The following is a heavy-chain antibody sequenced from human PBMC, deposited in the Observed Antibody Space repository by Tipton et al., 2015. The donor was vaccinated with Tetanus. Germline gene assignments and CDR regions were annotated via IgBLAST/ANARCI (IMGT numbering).Heavy chain of an antibody. J-gene: IGHJ4*02. V-gene: IGHV4-4*02. Sequence: TLSLTCAVSGGSISSGNWWSWVRQSPGKGLEWIGEIHQGGSTSYNPSLKSRVSMSVDKSKNEISLKLNSVTAADTAIYYCARGPKHWLTAGQVYWGQGILVTVSS. CDR2: IHQGGST. D-gene: IGHD6-19*01. CDR3: ARGPKHWLTAGQVY. CDR1: GGSISSGNW.